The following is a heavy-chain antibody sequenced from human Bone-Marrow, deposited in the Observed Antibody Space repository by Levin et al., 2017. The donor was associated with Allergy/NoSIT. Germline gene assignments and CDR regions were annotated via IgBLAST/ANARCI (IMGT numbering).Heavy chain of an antibody. J-gene: IGHJ6*03. Sequence: KISCKASGGTFSSYAISWVRQAPGQGLEWMGGIIPIFGTANYAQKFQGRVTITADESTSTAYMELSSLRSEDTAVYYCARGVYSSSWEYYYYYMDVWGKGTTVTVSS. V-gene: IGHV1-69*01. D-gene: IGHD6-13*01. CDR2: IIPIFGTA. CDR3: ARGVYSSSWEYYYYYMDV. CDR1: GGTFSSYA.